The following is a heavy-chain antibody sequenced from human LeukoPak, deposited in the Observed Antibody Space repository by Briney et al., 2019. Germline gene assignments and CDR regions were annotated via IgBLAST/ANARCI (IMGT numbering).Heavy chain of an antibody. Sequence: SETLSLTCAVYGGSFSGYSWSWIRQPPGKGLEWIGEINQSGSTNYNPSVRSRVTVSEDTSLNQFSLKLNSVTAADTAVYYCARGRSNEYGDYDYWGQGTLVTVSS. CDR2: INQSGST. D-gene: IGHD4-17*01. J-gene: IGHJ4*02. V-gene: IGHV4-34*01. CDR1: GGSFSGYS. CDR3: ARGRSNEYGDYDY.